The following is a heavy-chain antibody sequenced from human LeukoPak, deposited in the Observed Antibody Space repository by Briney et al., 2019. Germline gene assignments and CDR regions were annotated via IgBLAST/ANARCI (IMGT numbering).Heavy chain of an antibody. D-gene: IGHD3-3*01. CDR2: IYTSGST. V-gene: IGHV4-4*07. Sequence: SETLSLTCTVSGGSISSYYWSWIRQPAGKGLEWIGRIYTSGSTNYNPSLKSRVTMSVDTSKNQFSLKLSSVTAADTAVYYCARGFFGVVKGADYYYMDVWGKGTTVTVSS. J-gene: IGHJ6*03. CDR3: ARGFFGVVKGADYYYMDV. CDR1: GGSISSYY.